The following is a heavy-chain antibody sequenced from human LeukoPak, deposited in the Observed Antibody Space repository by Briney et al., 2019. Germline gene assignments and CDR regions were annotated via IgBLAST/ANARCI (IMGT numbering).Heavy chain of an antibody. CDR3: ASGISMVTHEH. CDR1: GYTFTGYY. CDR2: INPNHGGT. J-gene: IGHJ1*01. Sequence: GASVKVSCKASGYTFTGYYMHWVRKAPGQGLEWMGWINPNHGGTNYAQKFQGRVTMTRDTSISTAYMQLSSLRSDDTAVYYCASGISMVTHEHWGQGTLVTVSS. V-gene: IGHV1-2*02. D-gene: IGHD4-23*01.